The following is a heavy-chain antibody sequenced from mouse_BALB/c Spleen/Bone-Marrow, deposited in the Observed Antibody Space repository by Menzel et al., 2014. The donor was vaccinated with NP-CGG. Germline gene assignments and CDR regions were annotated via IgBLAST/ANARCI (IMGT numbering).Heavy chain of an antibody. CDR2: IYPGDGDT. CDR1: GYAFSSSW. V-gene: IGHV1-82*01. D-gene: IGHD2-3*01. CDR3: ARSDGYRDMDY. J-gene: IGHJ4*01. Sequence: VKLMESGPELVKPGASVKISCKASGYAFSSSWMNWVKQRPGQGLEWIGRIYPGDGDTKYNGKFKGKATLTADKSSSTADMQLSSLTSVDSAVYFCARSDGYRDMDYWGQGTSVTVSS.